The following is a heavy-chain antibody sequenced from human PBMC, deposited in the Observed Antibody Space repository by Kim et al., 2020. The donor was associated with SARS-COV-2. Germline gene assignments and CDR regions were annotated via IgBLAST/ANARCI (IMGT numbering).Heavy chain of an antibody. Sequence: LKTRVTITRDTSKNQFSLKLSSVTAADTAVYYCAREKGHYYDSTGKGFDYWGQGTLVSVSS. J-gene: IGHJ4*02. D-gene: IGHD3-22*01. V-gene: IGHV4-59*01. CDR3: AREKGHYYDSTGKGFDY.